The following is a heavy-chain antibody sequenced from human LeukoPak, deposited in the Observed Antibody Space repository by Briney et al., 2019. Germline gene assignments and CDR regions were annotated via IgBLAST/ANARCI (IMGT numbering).Heavy chain of an antibody. Sequence: ASVKVSCKASGYTFTDYYMHWVRQAPGQGLEWMGIINPSGGSTSYAQKFQGRVTMTRDTSTSTVYMELSSLRSEDTAVYYCARGYYDSSGYNNWFDPWGQGTLVTVSS. D-gene: IGHD3-22*01. CDR3: ARGYYDSSGYNNWFDP. CDR2: INPSGGST. V-gene: IGHV1-46*01. CDR1: GYTFTDYY. J-gene: IGHJ5*02.